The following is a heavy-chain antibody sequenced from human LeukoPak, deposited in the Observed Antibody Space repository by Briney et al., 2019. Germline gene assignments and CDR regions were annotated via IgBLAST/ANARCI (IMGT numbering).Heavy chain of an antibody. CDR3: ASSEQSGGGFDY. D-gene: IGHD3-16*01. CDR1: GFTFTSYE. V-gene: IGHV3-48*03. CDR2: ISSSGSTI. Sequence: PGGSLRLSCAASGFTFTSYEMNWVRQAPGKGLEWVSYISSSGSTIDYSDSVKGRFTISRDNAQNSLYLQMNSLRAEDTAVYYCASSEQSGGGFDYWAREPWSPSPQ. J-gene: IGHJ4*02.